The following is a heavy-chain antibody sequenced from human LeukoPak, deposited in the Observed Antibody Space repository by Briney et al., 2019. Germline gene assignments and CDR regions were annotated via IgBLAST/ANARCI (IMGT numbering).Heavy chain of an antibody. CDR2: IKQDGSEK. J-gene: IGHJ6*02. D-gene: IGHD3-16*02. V-gene: IGHV3-7*01. Sequence: GGSLRLSCAASGFTFSDYYMSWIRQAPGKGLEWVANIKQDGSEKYYVDSVKGRFTISRDNAKNSLYLQMSSLGAEDTAVYYCARALYSYYNGMDVWGQGTTVTVSS. CDR1: GFTFSDYY. CDR3: ARALYSYYNGMDV.